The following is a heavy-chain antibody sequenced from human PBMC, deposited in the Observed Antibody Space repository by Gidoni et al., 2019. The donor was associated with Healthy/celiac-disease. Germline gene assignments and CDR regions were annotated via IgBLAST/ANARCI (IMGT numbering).Heavy chain of an antibody. CDR2: ISGSGGST. J-gene: IGHJ4*02. V-gene: IGHV3-23*01. D-gene: IGHD3-22*01. CDR3: AKGESITMIVVVTGVGDYFDY. Sequence: CSVQPGGSLRLSCAASGFTFSSYAMSWVRQAPGKGLEWVSAISGSGGSTYYADSVKGRFTISRDNSKNTLYLQMNSLRAEDTAVYYCAKGESITMIVVVTGVGDYFDYWGQGTLVTVSS. CDR1: GFTFSSYA.